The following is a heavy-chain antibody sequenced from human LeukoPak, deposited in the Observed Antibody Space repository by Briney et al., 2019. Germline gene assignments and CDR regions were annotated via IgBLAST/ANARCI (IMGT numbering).Heavy chain of an antibody. CDR2: ISSSGTTI. J-gene: IGHJ4*02. Sequence: GGSLRRSCAASGFNFSSFEMNWVRQAPGKGLEWISYISSSGTTISYAHSVKGRFTMSRDNANNSLFLQMNSLRAEDTAVYYCASYGSGSLWGQGTLVTVSS. V-gene: IGHV3-48*03. CDR1: GFNFSSFE. D-gene: IGHD3-10*01. CDR3: ASYGSGSL.